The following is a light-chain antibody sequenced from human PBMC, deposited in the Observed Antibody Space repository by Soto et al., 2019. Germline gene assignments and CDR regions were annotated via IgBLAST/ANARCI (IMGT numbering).Light chain of an antibody. CDR2: AAC. CDR1: KSISSY. CDR3: QQSYSTPLT. J-gene: IGKJ4*01. V-gene: IGKV1-39*01. Sequence: DIQMTQSPSSLSASVGDRVTITCRASKSISSYLNWYQQKPGKAPNLLIYAACSLQSGVPSWFSGSGSGTDFTRTISSLQPEDVATYYCQQSYSTPLTFGGGTKVEIK.